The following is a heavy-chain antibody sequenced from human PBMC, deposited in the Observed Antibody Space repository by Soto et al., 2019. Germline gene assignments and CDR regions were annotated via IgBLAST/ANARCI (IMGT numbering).Heavy chain of an antibody. J-gene: IGHJ6*01. V-gene: IGHV1-69*13. CDR1: GGTFSCYA. Sequence: ASVKVSCKASGGTFSCYAISWVRQAPGQGLEWMGGIIPIFGTANYAQKFLGRVTITADESTSTAYMELSSLRSEDPAVYYCARSPGGSNVEYREQGTMIAVAS. CDR2: IIPIFGTA. D-gene: IGHD6-13*01. CDR3: ARSPGGSNVEY.